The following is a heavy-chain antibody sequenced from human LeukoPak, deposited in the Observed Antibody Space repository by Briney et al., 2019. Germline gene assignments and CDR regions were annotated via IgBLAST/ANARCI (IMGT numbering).Heavy chain of an antibody. D-gene: IGHD3-22*01. Sequence: GGSLRLSCAASGFTFSSYAMSWVRQAPGKGLEWVSAISGSGGSTYYADSVKGRFTISRDNSKNTLYLQMNSLRAEDTAVSLVLHDSSGYSNYWGQGTLVTVSS. CDR3: LHDSSGYSNY. V-gene: IGHV3-23*01. CDR2: ISGSGGST. CDR1: GFTFSSYA. J-gene: IGHJ4*02.